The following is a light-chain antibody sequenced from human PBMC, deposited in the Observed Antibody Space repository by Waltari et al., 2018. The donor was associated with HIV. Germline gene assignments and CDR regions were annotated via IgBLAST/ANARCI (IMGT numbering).Light chain of an antibody. CDR1: QDIGNN. CDR2: HAS. J-gene: IGKJ4*01. V-gene: IGKV1-33*01. CDR3: QQYHTLPLT. Sequence: DIQMTQSPSSLPASIGDRVTITCQASQDIGNNLSWYQQKPGKAPTLLIFHASNLEAGVPSRFSGGGSGTLFTFTIASLQAEDIASYFCQQYHTLPLTFGGGSRVQIK.